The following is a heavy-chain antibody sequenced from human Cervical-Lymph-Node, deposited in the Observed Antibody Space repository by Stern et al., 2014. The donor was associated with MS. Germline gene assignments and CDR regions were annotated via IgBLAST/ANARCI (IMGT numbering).Heavy chain of an antibody. J-gene: IGHJ4*02. CDR3: AREATRIIVGIDY. CDR1: GYDFTGFF. CDR2: LNPNSDDP. V-gene: IGHV1-2*06. Sequence: VQLVESGAKMERPGASVKVSCKASGYDFTGFFIHWVRQVPGQGLEWMGRLNPNSDDPTYAQHFHYMVTLTRNTAISTDYLELSRLTSADTAVYYCAREATRIIVGIDYWGQGTQVTVSS. D-gene: IGHD2/OR15-2a*01.